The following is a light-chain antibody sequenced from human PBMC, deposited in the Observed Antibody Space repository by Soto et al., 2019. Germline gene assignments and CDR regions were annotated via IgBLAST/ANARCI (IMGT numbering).Light chain of an antibody. Sequence: IALTQSPGIPSLSQGDRATLSCRASQTVSSNFLAWYQEKPGQGPRLLIYGASTRATGIPDRFSGGGSGTDFTLTISRLEPEDFAVYYCQQFSSYPLTFGGGTKVDI. CDR3: QQFSSYPLT. V-gene: IGKV3-20*01. CDR1: QTVSSNF. J-gene: IGKJ4*01. CDR2: GAS.